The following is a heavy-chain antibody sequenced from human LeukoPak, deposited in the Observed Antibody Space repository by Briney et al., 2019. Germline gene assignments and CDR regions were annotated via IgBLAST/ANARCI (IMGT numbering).Heavy chain of an antibody. Sequence: GGSLRLSCAASGFTFSSYWMSWVRQAPGKGLEWVANIKQDGSEKYYVDSVKGRFTISRGNAKNSLYLQMNSLRAEDTAVYYCARDSIAAAGNYYHYGSDVWGQGTTVTVSS. CDR3: ARDSIAAAGNYYHYGSDV. D-gene: IGHD6-13*01. CDR1: GFTFSSYW. V-gene: IGHV3-7*05. J-gene: IGHJ6*02. CDR2: IKQDGSEK.